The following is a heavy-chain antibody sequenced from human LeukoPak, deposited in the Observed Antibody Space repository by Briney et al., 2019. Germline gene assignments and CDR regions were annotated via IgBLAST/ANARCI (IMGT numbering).Heavy chain of an antibody. CDR3: ARGRITIWGAENWFDP. J-gene: IGHJ5*02. CDR2: IYYSGST. D-gene: IGHD3-3*01. CDR1: GGSISSGGYY. V-gene: IGHV4-31*03. Sequence: PSQTLSHTCTVSGGSISSGGYYWSWIRQHPGKGLEWIGYIYYSGSTYYNPSLKSRVTISVDTSKNQFSLKLSSVTAADTAVYYCARGRITIWGAENWFDPWGQGTLVTVSS.